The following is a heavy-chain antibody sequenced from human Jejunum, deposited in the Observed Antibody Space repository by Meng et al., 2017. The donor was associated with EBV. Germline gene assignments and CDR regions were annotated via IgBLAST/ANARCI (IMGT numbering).Heavy chain of an antibody. Sequence: EVQLLESGGGLVQPGESLRLSCSASGFSFSSYVMYWVRQAPGKGLEWVAAIRGSGDRTNYADSVKGRFTISRDNSKDTLYLQMNSLGADDTAAYYCAKQLGENFGFDYWGQGTLVTVAS. CDR3: AKQLGENFGFDY. V-gene: IGHV3-23*01. CDR2: IRGSGDRT. D-gene: IGHD2-21*01. CDR1: GFSFSSYV. J-gene: IGHJ4*02.